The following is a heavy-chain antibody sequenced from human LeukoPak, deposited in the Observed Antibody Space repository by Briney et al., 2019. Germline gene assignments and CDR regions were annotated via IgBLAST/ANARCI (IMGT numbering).Heavy chain of an antibody. J-gene: IGHJ4*02. V-gene: IGHV4-59*01. CDR1: GGSISSYY. CDR3: AREIVVVAATAFDY. D-gene: IGHD2-15*01. Sequence: SETLSLTCTVSGGSISSYYWSWIRQPPGKGLEWIGYIYYSGSTNYNPSLKSRVTISVDTSKNQFSLKLSCVTAADTAVYYCAREIVVVAATAFDYWGQGNLVTVSS. CDR2: IYYSGST.